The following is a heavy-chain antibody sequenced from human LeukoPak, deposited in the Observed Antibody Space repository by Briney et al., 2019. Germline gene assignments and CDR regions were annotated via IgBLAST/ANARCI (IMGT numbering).Heavy chain of an antibody. Sequence: ASVKVSCKASGYTFTGYYMHWVRQAPGQGLEWMGWINPNSGGTNYAQKFQGRVTMTRDTSISTAYMELSRLRSDDTAEYYCARDQGVDYDILTGYYNNWFDPWGQGTLVTVSS. J-gene: IGHJ5*02. D-gene: IGHD3-9*01. CDR3: ARDQGVDYDILTGYYNNWFDP. V-gene: IGHV1-2*02. CDR1: GYTFTGYY. CDR2: INPNSGGT.